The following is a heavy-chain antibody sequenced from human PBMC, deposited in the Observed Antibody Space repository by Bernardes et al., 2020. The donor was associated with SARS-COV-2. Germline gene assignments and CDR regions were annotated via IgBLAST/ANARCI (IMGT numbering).Heavy chain of an antibody. V-gene: IGHV3-33*01. CDR1: GFTFSSYG. D-gene: IGHD3-3*01. CDR3: ARDQDAITIFGVVLNYYYYYGMDV. J-gene: IGHJ6*02. Sequence: GSLRLSCAASGFTFSSYGMHWVRQAPGKGLEWVAVIWYDGSNKYYADSVKGRFTISRDNSKNTLYLQMNSLRAEDTAVYYCARDQDAITIFGVVLNYYYYYGMDVWGQGTTVTVSS. CDR2: IWYDGSNK.